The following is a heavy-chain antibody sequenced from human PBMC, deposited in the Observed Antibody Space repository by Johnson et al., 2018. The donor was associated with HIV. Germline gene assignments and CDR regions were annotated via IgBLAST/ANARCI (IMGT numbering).Heavy chain of an antibody. CDR2: IKEDGSAK. J-gene: IGHJ3*01. CDR3: ARDQSGYVL. D-gene: IGHD5-12*01. Sequence: VQLVESGGGVVQPGTSLRLSCAASGFTISSYWMSWVRQAPGKGLEWVANIKEDGSAKYYVDSVRGRFTISRDNAKNSLFLQMDSLRAEDTAVYYCARDQSGYVLWGPGTMVTVSS. V-gene: IGHV3-7*05. CDR1: GFTISSYW.